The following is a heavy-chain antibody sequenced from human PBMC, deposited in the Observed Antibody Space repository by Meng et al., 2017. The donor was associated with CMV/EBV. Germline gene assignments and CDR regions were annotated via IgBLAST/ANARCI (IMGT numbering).Heavy chain of an antibody. CDR3: ARVGIGESIAARPILLSFDY. CDR2: IIPIFGTA. V-gene: IGHV1-69*05. Sequence: SVKVSCKASGGTFSSYAISWVRQAPGQGLEWMGGIIPIFGTANYTQKFQGRVTITTDESTSTAYMELSSLRSEDTAVYYCARVGIGESIAARPILLSFDYWGQGTLVTVSS. J-gene: IGHJ4*02. D-gene: IGHD6-6*01. CDR1: GGTFSSYA.